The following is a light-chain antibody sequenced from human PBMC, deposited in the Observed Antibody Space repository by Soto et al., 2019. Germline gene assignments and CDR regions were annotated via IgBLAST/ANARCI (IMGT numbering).Light chain of an antibody. CDR2: EVS. Sequence: QSVLTQPPSVSGSPGQSVAISCTGTSSDVGSYNRVSWYQQPPGAAPKLMIYEVSNRPSGVPDRFSGSKSGNTASLTISGLQAEDEADYYCNSYTGSSTYVXGTGTKVTVL. CDR3: NSYTGSSTYV. CDR1: SSDVGSYNR. J-gene: IGLJ1*01. V-gene: IGLV2-18*02.